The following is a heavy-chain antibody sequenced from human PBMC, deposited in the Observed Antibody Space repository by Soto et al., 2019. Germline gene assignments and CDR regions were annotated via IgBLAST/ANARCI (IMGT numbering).Heavy chain of an antibody. J-gene: IGHJ6*02. Sequence: GGCLRLSCAASGFTFSSDAMSWVRQAPGKGLEWGSAISGSGGSTYYADSVKGRFTISRDNCKNTLYLQMNSLRADDTAVYYCAKDRFGEQLHRGDVWGQGTTVTVSS. CDR1: GFTFSSDA. CDR3: AKDRFGEQLHRGDV. V-gene: IGHV3-23*01. CDR2: ISGSGGST. D-gene: IGHD3-10*01.